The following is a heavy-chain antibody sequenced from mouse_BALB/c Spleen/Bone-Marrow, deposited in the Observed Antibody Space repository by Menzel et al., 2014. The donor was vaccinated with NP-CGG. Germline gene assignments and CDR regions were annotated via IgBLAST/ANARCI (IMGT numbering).Heavy chain of an antibody. J-gene: IGHJ2*01. CDR3: ARGYYDYDLDY. D-gene: IGHD2-4*01. CDR2: IDPANGNT. V-gene: IGHV14-3*02. CDR1: GFNIKDTY. Sequence: DVQLVESGAELVKPGASVKLSCTASGFNIKDTYMHWVKQRPEQSLEWIGRIDPANGNTKYDPKFQGKATITADTSSNTAYLQLSSLTSEDTAVYYCARGYYDYDLDYWGQGTTLTVSS.